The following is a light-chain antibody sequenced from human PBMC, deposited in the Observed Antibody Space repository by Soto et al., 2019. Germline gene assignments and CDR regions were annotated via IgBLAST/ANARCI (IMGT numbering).Light chain of an antibody. CDR1: SSDIGAYDY. V-gene: IGLV2-14*01. Sequence: QSALTQPASVSGSPGQSITISCTGTSSDIGAYDYVSWYQQQPGKAPKLMIYEVHNRPSGVSNRFSGSKSGSTASLTISGLQAEDEADYYCSSYRNTMTFYVFGTGTKLTVL. CDR2: EVH. J-gene: IGLJ1*01. CDR3: SSYRNTMTFYV.